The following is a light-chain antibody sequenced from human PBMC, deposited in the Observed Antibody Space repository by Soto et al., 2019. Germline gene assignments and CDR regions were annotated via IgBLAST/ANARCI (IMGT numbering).Light chain of an antibody. CDR1: QSVGSD. CDR3: QQRRKMPLT. J-gene: IGKJ1*01. Sequence: EIVMTQSPATLSVSPGERATLSCRASQSVGSDLAWYQLKSGQAPRLLIYDASNRATGIPARFSGTGSGTDFTLTISSLEAEDFAVYYCQQRRKMPLTFGDGTKVDIK. CDR2: DAS. V-gene: IGKV3-11*01.